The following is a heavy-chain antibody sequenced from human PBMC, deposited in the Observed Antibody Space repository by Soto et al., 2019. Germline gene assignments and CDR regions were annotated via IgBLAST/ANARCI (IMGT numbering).Heavy chain of an antibody. CDR2: ASFDQTYK. J-gene: IGHJ4*02. Sequence: QVQLVESGGGVVQPGRSLRLSCTASGFTFSSCIMHWVRQAPGKGLEWVALASFDQTYKSYTDSVKGRFTISRDDSRNTVSLQMNSLRPEDTASYYCAREMRPSPFDYWGQGTLVTVSS. CDR1: GFTFSSCI. CDR3: AREMRPSPFDY. V-gene: IGHV3-30-3*01.